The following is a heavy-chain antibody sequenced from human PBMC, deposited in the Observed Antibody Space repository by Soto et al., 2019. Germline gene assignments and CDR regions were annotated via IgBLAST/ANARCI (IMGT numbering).Heavy chain of an antibody. D-gene: IGHD3-22*01. CDR2: IYYRGST. J-gene: IGHJ5*02. CDR3: ARHAGYSSGRRWFDP. Sequence: SETLSLTCTVSGDSISSSTYYWGWIRQPPGKGLEWIGSIYYRGSTYYNPSLRSRVTISVDTSKNQFSLKLSSVTAADTAVYFCARHAGYSSGRRWFDPWGQGTLVTVSS. V-gene: IGHV4-39*01. CDR1: GDSISSSTYY.